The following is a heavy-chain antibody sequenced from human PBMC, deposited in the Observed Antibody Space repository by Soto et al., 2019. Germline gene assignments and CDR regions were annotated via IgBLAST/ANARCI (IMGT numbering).Heavy chain of an antibody. D-gene: IGHD1-1*01. J-gene: IGHJ4*02. CDR3: AKNSNWTSLVH. CDR2: IYYSGST. V-gene: IGHV4-39*01. Sequence: SETLSLTCTVSGGSISSSSYYWGWIRQPPGKGLEWIGSIYYSGSTFYNPSLKSRVTISVDTSKNQFSLKLSSVTAADTAVYCFAKNSNWTSLVHWGQGTLVTISS. CDR1: GGSISSSSYY.